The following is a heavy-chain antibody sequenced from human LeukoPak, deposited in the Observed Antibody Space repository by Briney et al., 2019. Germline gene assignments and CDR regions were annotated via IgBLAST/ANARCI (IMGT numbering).Heavy chain of an antibody. Sequence: SETLSLTCTVSGGSINNFYWNWIRQPPGKGLEWIGSIYYSGTTNYNPSLKSRVTISVDTSKNQLSLKLTSVTAADTAVYYCARDLPEYSPDAFDIWGQGTVVTVSS. CDR2: IYYSGTT. D-gene: IGHD1-14*01. V-gene: IGHV4-59*01. CDR1: GGSINNFY. J-gene: IGHJ3*02. CDR3: ARDLPEYSPDAFDI.